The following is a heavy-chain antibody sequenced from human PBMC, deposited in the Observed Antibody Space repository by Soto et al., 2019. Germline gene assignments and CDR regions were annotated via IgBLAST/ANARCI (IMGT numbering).Heavy chain of an antibody. CDR1: GFTFSSYA. J-gene: IGHJ3*02. CDR3: AKVGGGWYGAFEI. CDR2: ISGSGGST. V-gene: IGHV3-23*01. D-gene: IGHD6-19*01. Sequence: EVQLLESGGGLVQPGGSLRLSCAASGFTFSSYAMSWVRQAPGKGLEWVSAISGSGGSTYYADSVKGRFTISRDNSKNTRYLQMSSLRAGDTSVYYCAKVGGGWYGAFEIWGQGTMVTVSS.